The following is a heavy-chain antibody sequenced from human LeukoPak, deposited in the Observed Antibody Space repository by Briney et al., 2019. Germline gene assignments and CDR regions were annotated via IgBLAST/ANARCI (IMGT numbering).Heavy chain of an antibody. Sequence: GESLRLSCAASGFTFSSYNMNWVRQAPGKGLEWVSSISSSSSYIYYADSVKGRFTISRDNAKNSLYLQMNSLRAEDTAVYYCARDAGNSAPFDYWGQGTLVTVSS. CDR1: GFTFSSYN. J-gene: IGHJ4*02. D-gene: IGHD1-26*01. CDR3: ARDAGNSAPFDY. CDR2: ISSSSSYI. V-gene: IGHV3-21*01.